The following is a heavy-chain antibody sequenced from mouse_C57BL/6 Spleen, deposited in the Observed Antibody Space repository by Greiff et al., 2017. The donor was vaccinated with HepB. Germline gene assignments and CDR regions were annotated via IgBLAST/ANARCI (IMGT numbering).Heavy chain of an antibody. CDR3: AKPYYYGSSYGSWYFDV. Sequence: VQLQQPGAELVRPGSSVKLSCKASGYTFTSYWMHWVKQRPIQGLEWIGNIDPSDSETHYNQKFKDKATLTVDKSSSTAYMQLSSLTSEDSAVYYCAKPYYYGSSYGSWYFDVWGTGTTVTVSS. D-gene: IGHD1-1*01. J-gene: IGHJ1*03. V-gene: IGHV1-52*01. CDR1: GYTFTSYW. CDR2: IDPSDSET.